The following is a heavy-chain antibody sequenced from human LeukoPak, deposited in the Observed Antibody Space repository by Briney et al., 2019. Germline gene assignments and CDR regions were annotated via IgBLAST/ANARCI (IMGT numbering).Heavy chain of an antibody. Sequence: SETLSLTCTVSAGSINSSIDYWAWIRQPPGKGLEWVGSVYYTGSTYYNPSLKSRVTISADTSKDHFSLILTSVTAADTAINYCARLKRVVVAGVGNWFDPWSQGTLVTVSS. CDR3: ARLKRVVVAGVGNWFDP. V-gene: IGHV4-39*02. CDR2: VYYTGST. D-gene: IGHD2-15*01. CDR1: AGSINSSIDY. J-gene: IGHJ5*02.